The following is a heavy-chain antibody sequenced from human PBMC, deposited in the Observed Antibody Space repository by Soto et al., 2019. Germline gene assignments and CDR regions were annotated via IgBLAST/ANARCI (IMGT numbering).Heavy chain of an antibody. CDR2: IKSKTDGGTT. V-gene: IGHV3-15*01. Sequence: GGSLRLSCAASGFTFSNAWMSWVRQAPGKGLEWVGRIKSKTDGGTTDYAAPVKGRFTISRDDSKNTLYLQMNSLKTEDTAVYYCTTDRGTYGSGSYYPPPSLSLFDYWGQGTLVTVSS. CDR3: TTDRGTYGSGSYYPPPSLSLFDY. D-gene: IGHD3-10*01. J-gene: IGHJ4*02. CDR1: GFTFSNAW.